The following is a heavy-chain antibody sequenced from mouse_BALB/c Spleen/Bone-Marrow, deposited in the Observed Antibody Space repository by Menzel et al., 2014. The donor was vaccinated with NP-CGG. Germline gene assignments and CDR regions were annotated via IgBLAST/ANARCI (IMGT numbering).Heavy chain of an antibody. V-gene: IGHV5-12-1*01. Sequence: EVQLVESGGGLVKPGGSLKLSCAASGFAFSNYDMSWVRQTPEKRLEWVAYISSGGGSTYYPDAMKGRFTISRDNAKDTPYLQMSSLKSEDTAMYYCARHGTGSWFAYWGQGTLVTVSA. D-gene: IGHD4-1*01. J-gene: IGHJ3*01. CDR3: ARHGTGSWFAY. CDR1: GFAFSNYD. CDR2: ISSGGGST.